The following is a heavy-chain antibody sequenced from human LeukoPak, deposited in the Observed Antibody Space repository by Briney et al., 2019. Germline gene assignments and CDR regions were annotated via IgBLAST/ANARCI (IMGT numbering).Heavy chain of an antibody. CDR3: ARLWFRELLPTY. J-gene: IGHJ4*02. D-gene: IGHD3-10*01. Sequence: PGGSLRLSCAASGFTVSSNYMSWVRQAPGKGLEWVSVIYSGGSTYYADSVKGRFTISRDNSKNTLYLQMNSLRAEDTAVYYRARLWFRELLPTYWGQGTLVTVSS. CDR1: GFTVSSNY. CDR2: IYSGGST. V-gene: IGHV3-53*01.